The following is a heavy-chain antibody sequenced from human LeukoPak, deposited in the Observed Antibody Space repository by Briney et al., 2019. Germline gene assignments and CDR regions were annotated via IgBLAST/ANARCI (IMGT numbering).Heavy chain of an antibody. D-gene: IGHD4-17*01. V-gene: IGHV1-18*01. Sequence: ASVKVSCKASGYTFTSYGISWVRQAPGQGLEWMGWISAYNGNTNYAQKLQGRVTMTTDTSTSTVYMELSSLRSEDTAVYYCARGDYGDQYYMDVWGKGTTVTVSS. CDR1: GYTFTSYG. CDR3: ARGDYGDQYYMDV. CDR2: ISAYNGNT. J-gene: IGHJ6*03.